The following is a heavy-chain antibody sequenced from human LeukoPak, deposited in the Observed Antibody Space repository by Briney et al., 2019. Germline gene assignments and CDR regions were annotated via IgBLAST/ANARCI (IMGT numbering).Heavy chain of an antibody. V-gene: IGHV3-9*01. D-gene: IGHD5-12*01. CDR3: VKDREYSGYDSSGAFDS. CDR1: GFTFDDYA. CDR2: ITWNSGPI. J-gene: IGHJ3*02. Sequence: GGSLRLSCAASGFTFDDYAMHWVQQAPGKGLEWVSGITWNSGPIGYADSVKGRFTITRDNAKSSLYLQMNSLRPEDTALYFCVKDREYSGYDSSGAFDSCGQGTMVTVSS.